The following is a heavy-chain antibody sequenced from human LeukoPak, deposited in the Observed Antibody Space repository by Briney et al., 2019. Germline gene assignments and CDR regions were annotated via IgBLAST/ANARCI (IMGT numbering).Heavy chain of an antibody. Sequence: PGGSLRLSCVVFGFSVSSNFMSWVRQAPGKGPECVSLIYSGGGTYYADSVKGRFTISRDKSKNTLYLQMNSLRVEDTAVYYCVRKTDSGGSGGFWGQGTLVTVSS. CDR1: GFSVSSNF. V-gene: IGHV3-53*01. CDR3: VRKTDSGGSGGF. CDR2: IYSGGGT. D-gene: IGHD3-22*01. J-gene: IGHJ4*02.